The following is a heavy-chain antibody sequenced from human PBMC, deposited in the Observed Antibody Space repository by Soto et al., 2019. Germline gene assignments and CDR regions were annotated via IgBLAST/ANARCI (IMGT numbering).Heavy chain of an antibody. CDR2: IYYSGST. CDR3: AGSPCSSWASFDY. CDR1: DDSISNYY. Sequence: QVQLQESGPGLVKPSETLSLTCTVSDDSISNYYWSWIRQPPGKGLEWIGYIYYSGSTNYNPSLKSRVTISVDTSKNQCSLKLSSVTAADTAVYYCAGSPCSSWASFDYWGQGTLVTVSS. V-gene: IGHV4-59*01. D-gene: IGHD6-13*01. J-gene: IGHJ4*02.